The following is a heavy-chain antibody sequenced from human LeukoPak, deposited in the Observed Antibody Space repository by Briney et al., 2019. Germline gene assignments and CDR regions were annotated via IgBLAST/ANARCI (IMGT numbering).Heavy chain of an antibody. Sequence: PSETLSLTCTVSGGSISSYYWSWIRQPPGKGLEWIGYIYYSGSTNYNPSLKSRVTISVDTSKNQFSLKLSSVTAADTAVYYCARSGYRYGVRYYYYMDVWGKGTTVTVSS. CDR1: GGSISSYY. D-gene: IGHD5-18*01. J-gene: IGHJ6*03. CDR3: ARSGYRYGVRYYYYMDV. CDR2: IYYSGST. V-gene: IGHV4-59*01.